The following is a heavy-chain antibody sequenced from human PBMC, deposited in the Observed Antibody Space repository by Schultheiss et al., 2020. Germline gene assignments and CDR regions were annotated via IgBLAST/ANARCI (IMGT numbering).Heavy chain of an antibody. D-gene: IGHD3-10*01. Sequence: GGSLRLSCAASGFTFSNAWMNWVRQAPGKGLEWVAVISYDGSNKYYADSVKGRFTISRDNSKNTLYLQMNSLRAEDTAVYYCAHWDYYGSGTGTPHYYGMDVWGKGTTVTVSS. CDR1: GFTFSNAW. J-gene: IGHJ6*04. CDR3: AHWDYYGSGTGTPHYYGMDV. V-gene: IGHV3-30-3*01. CDR2: ISYDGSNK.